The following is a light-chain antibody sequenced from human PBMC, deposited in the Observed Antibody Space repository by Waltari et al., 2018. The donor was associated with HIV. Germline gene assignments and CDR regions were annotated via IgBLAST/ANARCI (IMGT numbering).Light chain of an antibody. CDR1: QNIGTN. CDR2: SVS. J-gene: IGKJ4*01. Sequence: EIVMTQSPSTLSVSPGERVTLSCRASQNIGTNLAWYQQRLGQVPRLLFYSVSTRATGIAARFSGSGSETEFTLTISSLQSEDSATYFCQQYHNWPLTFGGGTKVEI. CDR3: QQYHNWPLT. V-gene: IGKV3-15*01.